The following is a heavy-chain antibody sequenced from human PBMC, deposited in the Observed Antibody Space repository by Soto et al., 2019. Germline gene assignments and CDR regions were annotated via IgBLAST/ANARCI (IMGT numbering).Heavy chain of an antibody. V-gene: IGHV1-69*06. CDR3: ARGYCSSTSCYTGRYYYYYGMDV. CDR1: GDTFSSYA. CDR2: IIAIFGTA. J-gene: IGHJ6*02. D-gene: IGHD2-2*02. Sequence: SVKVSCKASGDTFSSYAISWVRQAPGQGLEWMGGIIAIFGTANYAQKFQGRVTITADKSTSTAYMELSSLRSEDTVVYYCARGYCSSTSCYTGRYYYYYGMDVWGQGTTVTVSS.